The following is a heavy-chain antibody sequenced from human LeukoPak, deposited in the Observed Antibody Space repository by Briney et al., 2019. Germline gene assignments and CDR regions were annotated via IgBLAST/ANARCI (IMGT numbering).Heavy chain of an antibody. V-gene: IGHV6-1*01. Sequence: SQTLSLTCVISGDSVSSNGVAWNWVRQSPSRGLEWLGRTYYGSKWSNDYALSVKSRITINPDTSKDQFSLQLNSVTPEDTAVYYCTRGRNSAFDYWGQGTLVTVSS. CDR3: TRGRNSAFDY. CDR2: TYYGSKWSN. CDR1: GDSVSSNGVA. D-gene: IGHD1-14*01. J-gene: IGHJ4*02.